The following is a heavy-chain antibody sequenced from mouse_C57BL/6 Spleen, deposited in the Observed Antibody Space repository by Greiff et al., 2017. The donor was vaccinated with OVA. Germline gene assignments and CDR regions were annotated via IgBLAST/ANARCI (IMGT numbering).Heavy chain of an antibody. CDR3: ARRGSSYYYAMDY. D-gene: IGHD1-1*01. Sequence: VKLMESGPGLVAPSQSLSITCTVSGFSLTSYGVHWVRQPPGKGLEWLVVIWSDGSTTYNSALKSRLSISKDNSKSQVYLKMNSLQTDDTAMYYCARRGSSYYYAMDYWGQGTSVTVSS. V-gene: IGHV2-6*03. CDR2: IWSDGST. J-gene: IGHJ4*01. CDR1: GFSLTSYG.